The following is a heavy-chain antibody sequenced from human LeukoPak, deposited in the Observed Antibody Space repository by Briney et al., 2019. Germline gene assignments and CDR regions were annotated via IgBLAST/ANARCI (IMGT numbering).Heavy chain of an antibody. CDR2: INHSGST. J-gene: IGHJ4*02. CDR1: GGSSSGYY. Sequence: PSETLSLTCAVYGGSSSGYYWSWIRQPPGKGLEWIGEINHSGSTNYNPSLKSRVTISVDTSKNQFSLKLSSVTAADTAVYYCARGGVQGYCSGGSCPLDYWGQGTLVTVSS. CDR3: ARGGVQGYCSGGSCPLDY. D-gene: IGHD2-15*01. V-gene: IGHV4-34*01.